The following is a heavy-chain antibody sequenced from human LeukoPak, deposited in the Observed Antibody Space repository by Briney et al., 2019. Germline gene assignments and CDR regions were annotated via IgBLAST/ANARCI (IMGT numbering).Heavy chain of an antibody. CDR2: IYPDDSKT. Sequence: GESLKISCEVSGYDFNYYWIGWVRQMPGRGLEWVGLIYPDDSKTKYSPSFQGQVTISVDKSISAAYLQWSRLKASDTAMYYCARLLDGRDGYNFDYWGQGTLVTVSS. CDR3: ARLLDGRDGYNFDY. V-gene: IGHV5-51*01. CDR1: GYDFNYYW. J-gene: IGHJ4*02. D-gene: IGHD5-24*01.